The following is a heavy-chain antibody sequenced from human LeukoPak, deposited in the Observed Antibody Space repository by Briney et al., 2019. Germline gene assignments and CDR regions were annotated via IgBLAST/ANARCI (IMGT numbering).Heavy chain of an antibody. CDR2: ISGSDGHI. Sequence: GGSLRLSCAASGFTFSNYAMSWVRQAPGKGLEWVSIISGSDGHIYYADSVKGRFTISRDNSMNTLYLQMNSLRVEDTAVYFCAIDPIDSSAFGGQGTLVTVSA. V-gene: IGHV3-23*01. CDR3: AIDPIDSSAF. J-gene: IGHJ4*02. D-gene: IGHD3-22*01. CDR1: GFTFSNYA.